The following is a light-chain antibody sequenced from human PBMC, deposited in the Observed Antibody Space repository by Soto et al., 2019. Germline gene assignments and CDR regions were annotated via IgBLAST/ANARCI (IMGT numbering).Light chain of an antibody. J-gene: IGKJ5*01. CDR1: EIINSGY. CDR3: QQYGRSPP. Sequence: ENLLTQSPDTLSLSAGERATLFCRASEIINSGYLAWYQQKPGRAPRLLIYGASKRATGIPDRFSGSESGTDFTLTINSLEPEDSAVYYCQQYGRSPPFGQVTRLDIK. CDR2: GAS. V-gene: IGKV3-20*01.